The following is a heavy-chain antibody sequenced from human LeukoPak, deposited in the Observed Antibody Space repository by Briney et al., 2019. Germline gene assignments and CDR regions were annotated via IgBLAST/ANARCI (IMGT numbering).Heavy chain of an antibody. Sequence: GGSLRLSCAASGFTLSSYAMSWVRQAPGKGLEWVSSILASGATTWYADSVKGRFTISRDNSKNTVDLQMNSLRAEDTAVYYCATKTAFDFWGQGTLVTVSS. V-gene: IGHV3-23*01. J-gene: IGHJ4*02. CDR2: ILASGATT. D-gene: IGHD5-18*01. CDR3: ATKTAFDF. CDR1: GFTLSSYA.